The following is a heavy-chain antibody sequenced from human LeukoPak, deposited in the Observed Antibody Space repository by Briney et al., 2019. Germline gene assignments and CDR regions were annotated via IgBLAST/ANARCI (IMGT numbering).Heavy chain of an antibody. CDR2: FDPEDGET. Sequence: ASVKVSCKASGGTFSSYAISWVRQAPGQGLEWMGGFDPEDGETIYAQKFQGRVTMTEDTSTDTAYMELSSLRSEDTAVYYCATRIEDWFDPWGQGTLVTVSS. D-gene: IGHD1-26*01. CDR1: GGTFSSYA. V-gene: IGHV1-24*01. J-gene: IGHJ5*02. CDR3: ATRIEDWFDP.